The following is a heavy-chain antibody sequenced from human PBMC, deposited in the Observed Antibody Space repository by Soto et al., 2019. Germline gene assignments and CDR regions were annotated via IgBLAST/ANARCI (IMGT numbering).Heavy chain of an antibody. CDR2: IDPSDSYT. CDR1: GYSFTSYW. D-gene: IGHD3-10*01. V-gene: IGHV5-10-1*01. CDR3: AAGVRGVNWFDP. Sequence: EVQLVQSGAEVKKPGESLRISCKGSGYSFTSYWISWVRQMPGKGLEWMGRIDPSDSYTNYSPSFQGHVTISADKSSSTAYLQWSSLKASDTAMYYCAAGVRGVNWFDPWGQGTLVTVSS. J-gene: IGHJ5*02.